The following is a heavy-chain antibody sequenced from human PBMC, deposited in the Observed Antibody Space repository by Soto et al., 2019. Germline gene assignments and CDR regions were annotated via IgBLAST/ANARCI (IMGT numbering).Heavy chain of an antibody. CDR1: GLIFSNYG. V-gene: IGHV3-33*01. CDR2: IWYDGSHE. D-gene: IGHD3-22*01. CDR3: ARDRYSYDSRAYQGVDWYFDL. J-gene: IGHJ2*01. Sequence: PGGSLGLSCAASGLIFSNYGMHWVRQAPGKGLEWVAVIWYDGSHESYADSVKGRFTISRDNSKNTLFLQMNSLRAEDTAVYYCARDRYSYDSRAYQGVDWYFDLWCRGTLVTVSS.